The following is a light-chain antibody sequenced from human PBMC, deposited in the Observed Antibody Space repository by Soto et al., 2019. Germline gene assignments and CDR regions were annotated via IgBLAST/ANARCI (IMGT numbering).Light chain of an antibody. J-gene: IGKJ1*01. Sequence: EIVMTQSPATLSVYPGDRVTLSCWASQSISSNLAWYQQKRGQAPRIHIYGASTRYTGIPGRFIGSWSGTDLTLTTSDLQSEDFAVYYCQQYNNWPLTFGQGTRLEIK. CDR2: GAS. CDR3: QQYNNWPLT. V-gene: IGKV3-15*01. CDR1: QSISSN.